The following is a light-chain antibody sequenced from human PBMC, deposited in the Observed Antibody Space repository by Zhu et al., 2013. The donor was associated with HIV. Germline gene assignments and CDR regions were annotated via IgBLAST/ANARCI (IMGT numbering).Light chain of an antibody. V-gene: IGKV3-15*01. J-gene: IGKJ1*01. Sequence: EIVMTQSPATLSVSPGERATLSCRASQSVGSNLAWYQQKPGQAPRLLIYDASTRATGIPARFSGSGSETEFTLTISSLQSEDFTIYYCQQYNYWLRTFGQGTEGG. CDR1: QSVGSN. CDR3: QQYNYWLRT. CDR2: DAS.